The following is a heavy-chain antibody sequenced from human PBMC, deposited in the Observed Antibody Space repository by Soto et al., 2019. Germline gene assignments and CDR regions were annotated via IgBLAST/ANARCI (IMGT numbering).Heavy chain of an antibody. Sequence: QVQLQESGPGLVKHSGPLSLTCAVSGGSISSSNWWRWVRQPPGKGLVWIGEIYHSGSTNFNPAHKRLVTISVDKSNNQFTLKLRSVTAADTAVYSCARGGFTARPAYGTLETGGEETMITVS. CDR3: ARGGFTARPAYGTLET. V-gene: IGHV4-4*02. CDR1: GGSISSSNW. J-gene: IGHJ4*02. D-gene: IGHD3-3*01. CDR2: IYHSGST.